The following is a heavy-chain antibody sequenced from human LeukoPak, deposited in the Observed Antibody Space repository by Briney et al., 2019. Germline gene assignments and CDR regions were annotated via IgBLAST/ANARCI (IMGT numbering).Heavy chain of an antibody. D-gene: IGHD6-13*01. V-gene: IGHV1-2*02. Sequence: GASVKVSCKASGCTFTGYYMHWVRQAPGQGLEWMGWINPNSGGTNYAQKFQGRVTMTRDTSISTAYMELSRLRSDDTAVYYCARDREWRSSPTREFDYWGQGTLVTVSS. J-gene: IGHJ4*02. CDR3: ARDREWRSSPTREFDY. CDR1: GCTFTGYY. CDR2: INPNSGGT.